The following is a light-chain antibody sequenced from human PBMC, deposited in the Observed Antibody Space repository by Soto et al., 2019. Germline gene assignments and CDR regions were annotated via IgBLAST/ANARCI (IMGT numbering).Light chain of an antibody. CDR3: QQRSNWPPG. V-gene: IGKV1-39*01. J-gene: IGKJ5*01. CDR1: QSISSD. CDR2: AAS. Sequence: DIQMTQSPSSLSASVGDRVTITCRASQSISSDLHWYQQKPGKAPKLLISAASILQSGVPSRFSGSGSGTDFTLTISSLEPEDFAVYYCQQRSNWPPGFGQGTRLEIK.